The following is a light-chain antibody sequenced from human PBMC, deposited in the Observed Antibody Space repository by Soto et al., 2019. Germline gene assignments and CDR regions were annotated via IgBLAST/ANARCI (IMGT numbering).Light chain of an antibody. J-gene: IGLJ3*02. Sequence: SYELTQPPSVSVAPGKTARITCGGNNIGSKSVHWYQQKPGQAPVLVIYSDSDRPSGIPERFSGSNSGNTATLTISRVEAGDEADYYCQVWDTSGDWVFGGGTKLTVL. V-gene: IGLV3-21*04. CDR2: SDS. CDR1: NIGSKS. CDR3: QVWDTSGDWV.